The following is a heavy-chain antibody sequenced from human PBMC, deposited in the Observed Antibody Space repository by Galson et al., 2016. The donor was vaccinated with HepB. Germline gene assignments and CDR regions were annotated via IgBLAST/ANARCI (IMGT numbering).Heavy chain of an antibody. V-gene: IGHV2-5*01. CDR1: GFSFNTNGGVG. CDR3: ARSKGLCIGGTCYSGGADFHY. Sequence: PALVKPTQTLTLTCTFSGFSFNTNGGVGVGWIRQSPGKALEWLALIYWNDDKHYSPSLRSRLTITRDTSKNQVVLTMTNMDPVDTAPYFCARSKGLCIGGTCYSGGADFHYWGLGTLATVSS. CDR2: IYWNDDK. D-gene: IGHD2-15*01. J-gene: IGHJ4*02.